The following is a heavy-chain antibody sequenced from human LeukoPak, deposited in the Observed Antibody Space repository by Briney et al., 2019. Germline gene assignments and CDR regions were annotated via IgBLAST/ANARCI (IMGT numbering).Heavy chain of an antibody. Sequence: ESGGSLRLSCAASGFTFTNFGMSWVRQAPGKGLEWVSAVSGGGGSTFYADSVKGRFTISRDNSKNTLYLQMNSLRAEDTAVYYCARCSGGSCWYFDYWGQGTLVTVSS. CDR3: ARCSGGSCWYFDY. D-gene: IGHD2-15*01. CDR1: GFTFTNFG. J-gene: IGHJ4*02. CDR2: VSGGGGST. V-gene: IGHV3-23*01.